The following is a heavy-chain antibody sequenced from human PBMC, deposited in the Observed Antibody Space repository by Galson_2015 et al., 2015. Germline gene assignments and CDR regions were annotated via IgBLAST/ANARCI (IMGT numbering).Heavy chain of an antibody. CDR1: GGTFSSYA. Sequence: SVKVSCKASGGTFSSYAISWVRQAPGQGLEWMGGIIPIFGTANYAQKFQGRVTITADESTSTAYMELSSLRSEDTAVYYCARVGLAVTTWWFDPWGQGTLVTVSS. D-gene: IGHD4-17*01. J-gene: IGHJ5*02. CDR2: IIPIFGTA. V-gene: IGHV1-69*13. CDR3: ARVGLAVTTWWFDP.